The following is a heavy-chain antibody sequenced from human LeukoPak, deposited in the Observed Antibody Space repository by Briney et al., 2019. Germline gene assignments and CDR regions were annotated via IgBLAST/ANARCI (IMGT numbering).Heavy chain of an antibody. J-gene: IGHJ5*02. CDR2: INHSGST. CDR1: GGSFSGYY. CDR3: ARGSPPASAYYYGSGSYVFGFDP. Sequence: SETLSLTCAVYGGSFSGYYWSWIRQPPGKGLEWIGEINHSGSTNYNPSLRSRVTISVDTSKNQFSLKLSSVTAADTAVYYCARGSPPASAYYYGSGSYVFGFDPWGQGTLVTVSS. D-gene: IGHD3-10*01. V-gene: IGHV4-34*01.